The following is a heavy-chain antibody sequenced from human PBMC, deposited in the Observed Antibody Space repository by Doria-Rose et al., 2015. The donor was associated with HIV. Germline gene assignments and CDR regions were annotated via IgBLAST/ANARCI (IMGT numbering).Heavy chain of an antibody. CDR1: GFSFESYA. Sequence: VQLVQSGGGLVQPGRPLRLSCVGSGFSFESYAMHWVRLATGKGLAWVAGISWDSGAKGNADSVEGRFTISRDNAKKSVYLEMRSLRPEDTAFYYCAKAPIIGPKYYFYMDVWGKGTSVTVSS. CDR2: ISWDSGAK. J-gene: IGHJ6*03. V-gene: IGHV3-9*01. CDR3: AKAPIIGPKYYFYMDV. D-gene: IGHD3-3*01.